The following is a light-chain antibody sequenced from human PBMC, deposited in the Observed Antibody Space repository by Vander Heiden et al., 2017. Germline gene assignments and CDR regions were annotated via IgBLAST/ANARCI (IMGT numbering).Light chain of an antibody. CDR1: QSVSSN. CDR2: GAS. Sequence: LVMPPSPATLSVSPGERATLSCRASQSVSSNLAWYQHKPGQAPRLLIYGASTRATAIPVRFSGSGSGTEFTLSISSLQSEDFAVYYCQQYNNWPRTFGQGTKVEIK. CDR3: QQYNNWPRT. J-gene: IGKJ1*01. V-gene: IGKV3-15*01.